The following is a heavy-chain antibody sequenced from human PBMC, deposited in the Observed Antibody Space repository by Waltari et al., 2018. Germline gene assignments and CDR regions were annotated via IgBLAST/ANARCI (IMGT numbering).Heavy chain of an antibody. CDR1: GGTFSSYA. CDR3: ASELYPGGSGYYSLDY. CDR2: IIPVLGA. Sequence: QVQLVQSGAEVKKPGSSVKVSCKASGGTFSSYAISWVRQAPGQGLEGMGGIIPVLGANYAQKFQDRVTITADESTSTVYMEMNSLRSQDTAVFYCASELYPGGSGYYSLDYWGQGTLVTVFS. V-gene: IGHV1-69*11. J-gene: IGHJ4*02. D-gene: IGHD3-22*01.